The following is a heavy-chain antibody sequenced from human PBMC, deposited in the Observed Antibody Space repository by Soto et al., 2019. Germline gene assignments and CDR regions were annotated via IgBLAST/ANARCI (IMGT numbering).Heavy chain of an antibody. CDR2: IYYSGST. D-gene: IGHD6-13*01. CDR1: GAALSSGGYF. Sequence: SETLSLTCTVSGAALSSGGYFYTWVRQPPGKGLEWLGYIYYSGSTNYNPSLKSRVTISVDTSKNQFSLKLSSVTAADTAVYYCARVPTAGNFDYWGQGTLVTVSS. J-gene: IGHJ4*02. CDR3: ARVPTAGNFDY. V-gene: IGHV4-61*08.